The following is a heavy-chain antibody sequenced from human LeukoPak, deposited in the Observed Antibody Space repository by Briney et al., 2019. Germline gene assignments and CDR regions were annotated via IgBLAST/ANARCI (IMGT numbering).Heavy chain of an antibody. V-gene: IGHV1-3*03. D-gene: IGHD3-22*01. Sequence: ASVKVSCKASGYTFTSYAMHWVRQAPGQRLEWMGWINAGNGNTKYSQEFQGRVTITRDTSASTAYMELSSLRSEDMAVYYCARAGHYDSSGYYFDYWGQGTLVTVSS. J-gene: IGHJ4*02. CDR2: INAGNGNT. CDR1: GYTFTSYA. CDR3: ARAGHYDSSGYYFDY.